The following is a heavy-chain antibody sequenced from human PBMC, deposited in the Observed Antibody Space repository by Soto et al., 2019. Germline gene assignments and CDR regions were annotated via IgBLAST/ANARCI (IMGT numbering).Heavy chain of an antibody. Sequence: GGSLRLSCAASGFTFSSYAMSWVRQAPGKGLEWVSAISGSGGSTYYADSVKGRFTISRDNSKNTLYLQMNGLRAEDTAVYYCAKDLTIFGVAPGLFDYWGQGTLVTVSS. CDR3: AKDLTIFGVAPGLFDY. J-gene: IGHJ4*02. CDR2: ISGSGGST. V-gene: IGHV3-23*01. D-gene: IGHD3-3*01. CDR1: GFTFSSYA.